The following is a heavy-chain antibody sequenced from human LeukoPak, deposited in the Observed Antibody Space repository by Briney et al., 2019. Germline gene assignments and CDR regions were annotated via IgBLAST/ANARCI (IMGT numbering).Heavy chain of an antibody. CDR1: GYAFTGYY. V-gene: IGHV1-2*02. CDR2: INPNSGGT. CDR3: ARVGATGTTSPFDY. Sequence: ASVKVSCKAPGYAFTGYYIHWVRQAPGQGFEWMGWINPNSGGTNYAQKFQGRGTMTRDTSISTAYMELSRLRSDDTAVYYCARVGATGTTSPFDYWGQGTLVTVSS. J-gene: IGHJ4*02. D-gene: IGHD1-1*01.